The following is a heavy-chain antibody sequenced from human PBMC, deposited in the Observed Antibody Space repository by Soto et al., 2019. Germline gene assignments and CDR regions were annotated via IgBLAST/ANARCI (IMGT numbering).Heavy chain of an antibody. Sequence: SQTLSLTCAISGDSVSSNSAAWNWIRQSPSRGLEWLGRTYYRSKWYNDYAVSVKSRITINPDTSKNQFSLQLNSVTPEDTAVYYCARGMGALSSGSYYAFDIWGQGTMVTVSS. CDR3: ARGMGALSSGSYYAFDI. CDR1: GDSVSSNSAA. CDR2: TYYRSKWYN. V-gene: IGHV6-1*01. J-gene: IGHJ3*02. D-gene: IGHD1-26*01.